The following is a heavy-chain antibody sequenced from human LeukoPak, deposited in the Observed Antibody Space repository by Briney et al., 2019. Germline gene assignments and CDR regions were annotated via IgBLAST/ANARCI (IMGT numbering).Heavy chain of an antibody. CDR1: GFIFSSYG. J-gene: IGHJ5*02. V-gene: IGHV3-30*02. D-gene: IGHD2/OR15-2a*01. CDR2: LRSDGSHN. CDR3: ACATLA. Sequence: GGSLRLSCAASGFIFSSYGMHWVRQAPGKGLEWVAFLRSDGSHNFYADSVKGRFTISRDNSKNMVWLQMNSLRAEDTALYYCACATLAWGQGTLVTVSS.